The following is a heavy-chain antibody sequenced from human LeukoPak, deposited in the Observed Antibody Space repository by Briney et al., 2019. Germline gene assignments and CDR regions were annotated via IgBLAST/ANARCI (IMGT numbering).Heavy chain of an antibody. CDR1: GFSLSTSGVG. J-gene: IGHJ4*02. V-gene: IGHV2-5*02. CDR3: AHRLIAAAVFDY. D-gene: IGHD6-13*01. CDR2: IYWDDDK. Sequence: SGPTLVKPTQTLTLTCTFSGFSLSTSGVGVGWIRQPPGKALEWLALIYWDDDKRYRPSLESRLTITKDTSKNQVVLTMTNMDPVDTATYYCAHRLIAAAVFDYWGQGTLVTVSS.